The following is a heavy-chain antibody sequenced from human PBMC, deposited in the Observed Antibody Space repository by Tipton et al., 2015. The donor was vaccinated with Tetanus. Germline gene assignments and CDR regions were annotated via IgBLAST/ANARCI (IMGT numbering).Heavy chain of an antibody. CDR3: AREADCSGGSCFSGGFDN. J-gene: IGHJ4*02. Sequence: SLRLSCAASGFSQRTFGMHWVRQAPGKGLEWVAVSWYDGTDKYYADSVKGRFTISRDNSKNTLYLQMNSLRAEDTAVYYCAREADCSGGSCFSGGFDNWGQGTQVTVSS. V-gene: IGHV3-33*01. D-gene: IGHD2-15*01. CDR1: GFSQRTFG. CDR2: SWYDGTDK.